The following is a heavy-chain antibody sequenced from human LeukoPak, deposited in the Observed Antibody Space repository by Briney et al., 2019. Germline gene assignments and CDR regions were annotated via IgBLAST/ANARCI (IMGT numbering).Heavy chain of an antibody. D-gene: IGHD4-17*01. CDR1: GFIFSSYE. CDR2: ISPSGNVK. Sequence: PGGSLRLSCAASGFIFSSYEMNWVRQAPGKGLEWVSYISPSGNVKHYANSVKGRFTISRDNAKNSLYLQVSSLRDEDTAVYYCATVQGPTVQTMYFDYWGQGTLVTVSS. CDR3: ATVQGPTVQTMYFDY. V-gene: IGHV3-48*03. J-gene: IGHJ4*02.